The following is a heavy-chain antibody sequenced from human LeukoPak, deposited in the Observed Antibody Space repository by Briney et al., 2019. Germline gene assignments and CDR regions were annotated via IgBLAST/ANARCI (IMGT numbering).Heavy chain of an antibody. D-gene: IGHD6-19*01. J-gene: IGHJ3*02. CDR1: GFTFSSYE. Sequence: PGGSLRLSCAASGFTFSSYEMNWVRQPPGKGLEWIGSIYYSGSTYYNPSLKSRVTISVDTSKNQFSLKLSSVTAADTAVYYCARDTGYSSGWLHDAFDIWGQGQWSPSLQ. CDR2: IYYSGST. CDR3: ARDTGYSSGWLHDAFDI. V-gene: IGHV4-39*02.